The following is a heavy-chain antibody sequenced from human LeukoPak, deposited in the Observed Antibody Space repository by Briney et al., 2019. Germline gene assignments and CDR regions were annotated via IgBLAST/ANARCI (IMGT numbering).Heavy chain of an antibody. CDR1: GFTFSSYG. D-gene: IGHD3-22*01. CDR3: FGPNNYDDSSGYYDAFDI. Sequence: GGSLRLSCAASGFTFSSYGMHWVRQAPGKGLEWVAFIRYDGSNKYYADSVKGRFTISRDNSKNTLYLQMNSLRAEDTAVYYCFGPNNYDDSSGYYDAFDIWGQGTMVTVSS. J-gene: IGHJ3*02. CDR2: IRYDGSNK. V-gene: IGHV3-30*02.